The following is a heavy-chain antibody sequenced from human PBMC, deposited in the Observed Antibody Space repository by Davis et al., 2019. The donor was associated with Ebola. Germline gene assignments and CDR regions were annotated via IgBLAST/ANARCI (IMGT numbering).Heavy chain of an antibody. J-gene: IGHJ6*04. CDR1: GGTFSSYT. Sequence: SVKVSCKASGGTFSSYTISWVRQAPGQGLEWMGRIIPILGIANYAQKFQGRVTITADESTSTAYMELSSLRSEDTAVYYCARDLPLGAGMDVWGKGTTVTVSS. CDR2: IIPILGIA. D-gene: IGHD3-16*01. V-gene: IGHV1-69*04. CDR3: ARDLPLGAGMDV.